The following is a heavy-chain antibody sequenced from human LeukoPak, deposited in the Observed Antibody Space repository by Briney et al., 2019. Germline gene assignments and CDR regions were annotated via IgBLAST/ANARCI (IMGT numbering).Heavy chain of an antibody. Sequence: ASVKVSCKASGFTFTSSAMQWVRQARGQGLEWMGWINPHRGGRKYAEKFQGRVTMTSDTSISTAYMELSRLRSDDTAVYYCARVVGALNRFDPWGQGTLVTVSS. CDR2: INPHRGGR. CDR1: GFTFTSSA. D-gene: IGHD3-3*01. CDR3: ARVVGALNRFDP. V-gene: IGHV1-2*02. J-gene: IGHJ5*02.